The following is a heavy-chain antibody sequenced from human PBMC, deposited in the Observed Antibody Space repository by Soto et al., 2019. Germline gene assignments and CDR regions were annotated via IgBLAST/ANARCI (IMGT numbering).Heavy chain of an antibody. CDR1: GGTFSSYA. CDR2: IIPIFGTA. CDR3: AGGEVYCGGDCYLRYYFDY. D-gene: IGHD2-21*02. Sequence: QVQLVQSGAEVKKPGSSVKVSCKASGGTFSSYAISWVRQAPGQGLEWMGGIIPIFGTANYAQKFQGRVTITADESTSTAYMELSSLRSEDTDVYYCAGGEVYCGGDCYLRYYFDYWGQGTLVTVSS. J-gene: IGHJ4*02. V-gene: IGHV1-69*01.